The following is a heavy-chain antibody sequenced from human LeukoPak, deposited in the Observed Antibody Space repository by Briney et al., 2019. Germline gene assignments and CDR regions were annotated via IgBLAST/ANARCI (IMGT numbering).Heavy chain of an antibody. CDR2: ISGGGGTT. CDR1: GYTFSHFD. Sequence: GGSQRLLCAASGYTFSHFDMSWVRQAPGKGLEWVSGISGGGGTTDYADSVRGRFTISRDTSMNTVYLQMNSLRAEDTALYYCAKAGSPDVNSAFGAASCGQGTLVTVSP. J-gene: IGHJ5*02. CDR3: AKAGSPDVNSAFGAAS. V-gene: IGHV3-23*01. D-gene: IGHD3-10*01.